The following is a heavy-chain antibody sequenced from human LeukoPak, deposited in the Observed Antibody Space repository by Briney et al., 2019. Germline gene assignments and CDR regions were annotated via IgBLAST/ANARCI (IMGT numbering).Heavy chain of an antibody. Sequence: SETLSLTCAVYGGSFSGYYWSWIRQPPGKGLEWIGEINHSGSTNYNPSLKSRVTISVDTSKNQFSLKLSSVTAADTAVYYCARGPPQYYYDSSAAFDIWGQGTMVTVSS. CDR1: GGSFSGYY. CDR2: INHSGST. D-gene: IGHD3-22*01. J-gene: IGHJ3*02. CDR3: ARGPPQYYYDSSAAFDI. V-gene: IGHV4-34*01.